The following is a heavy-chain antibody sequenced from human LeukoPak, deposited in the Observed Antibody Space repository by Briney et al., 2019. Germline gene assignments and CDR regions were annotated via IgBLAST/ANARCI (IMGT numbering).Heavy chain of an antibody. CDR3: ARYGSGSFLET. CDR2: INPKSGGT. Sequence: ASVKVSCKASGYTFTGYYIHWVRQAPGQGLEWMGRINPKSGGTNYAQKFQGRVAMTRDTSISTAYMELSRLRSDDTAVYYCARYGSGSFLETWGQGTLVTVSS. D-gene: IGHD3-10*01. V-gene: IGHV1-2*06. CDR1: GYTFTGYY. J-gene: IGHJ5*02.